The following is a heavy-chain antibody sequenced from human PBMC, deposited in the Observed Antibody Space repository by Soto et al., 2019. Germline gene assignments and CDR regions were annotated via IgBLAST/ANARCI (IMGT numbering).Heavy chain of an antibody. V-gene: IGHV4-4*02. CDR3: ASIPGAGYCSGGSCPTGYFDY. D-gene: IGHD2-15*01. CDR1: SGSISSSNW. CDR2: IYHSGST. J-gene: IGHJ4*02. Sequence: QVQLQESGPGLVKPSGTLSLTCAVSSGSISSSNWWSWVRQPPGKGLEWIGEIYHSGSTNYNPSLKSRVTISVDKSKNQFSLKLSSVTAADTAVYYCASIPGAGYCSGGSCPTGYFDYWGQGTLVTVSS.